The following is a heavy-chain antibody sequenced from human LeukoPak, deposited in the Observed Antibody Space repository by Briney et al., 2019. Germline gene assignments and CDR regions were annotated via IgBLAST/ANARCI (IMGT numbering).Heavy chain of an antibody. CDR2: IYYSGST. Sequence: PSETLSLTCTVSGGSISSYYWSWVRQPPGKGLEWIGYIYYSGSTNYNPSLKSRVTISVDTSKNQFSLKLSSVTAADTAVYYCARDLPTMVRGVIIRPYAFDIWGQGTMVIVSS. CDR3: ARDLPTMVRGVIIRPYAFDI. J-gene: IGHJ3*02. D-gene: IGHD3-10*01. CDR1: GGSISSYY. V-gene: IGHV4-59*01.